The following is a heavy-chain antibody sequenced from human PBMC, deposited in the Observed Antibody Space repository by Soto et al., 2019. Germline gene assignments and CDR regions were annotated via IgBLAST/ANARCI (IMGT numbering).Heavy chain of an antibody. CDR3: ARAVGVVIPGDFDY. CDR2: MNPNSGNT. Sequence: ASVKVSCKASGYTFTSYDINWVRQATGQGLEWMGWMNPNSGNTGYAQKFQGRVTMTRNTSISTAYMELSSLRSEDTAVYYCARAVGVVIPGDFDYWGQGTLVTVSS. D-gene: IGHD3-3*01. CDR1: GYTFTSYD. V-gene: IGHV1-8*01. J-gene: IGHJ4*02.